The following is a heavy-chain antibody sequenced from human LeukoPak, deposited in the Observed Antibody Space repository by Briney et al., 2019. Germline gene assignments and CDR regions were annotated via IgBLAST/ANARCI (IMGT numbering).Heavy chain of an antibody. Sequence: SVKVSCKTSGFTFSTSAVQWVRQARGQRLEWIGWIIVGSGATNYAQSLQGRFTITRDMSTNTAYMELSSLGPEDSAVYYCAAELYGVYTDCCTFHLWGQGTMVTVSS. D-gene: IGHD4-17*01. CDR3: AAELYGVYTDCCTFHL. CDR2: IIVGSGAT. CDR1: GFTFSTSA. V-gene: IGHV1-58*01. J-gene: IGHJ3*01.